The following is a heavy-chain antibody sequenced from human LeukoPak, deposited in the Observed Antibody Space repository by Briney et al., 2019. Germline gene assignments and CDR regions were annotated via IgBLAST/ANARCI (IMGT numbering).Heavy chain of an antibody. J-gene: IGHJ4*02. CDR1: GFTFSSYA. Sequence: PGGSLRLSCAASGFTFSSYAMHWVRQAPGKGLEWVAVISYDGSNKYYADSVKGRFTISRDNSKNTLYLQMNSLRAEDTAVYYCARDSAGLRLGELSLWDFDYWGQGTLVTVSS. CDR2: ISYDGSNK. D-gene: IGHD3-16*02. CDR3: ARDSAGLRLGELSLWDFDY. V-gene: IGHV3-30*04.